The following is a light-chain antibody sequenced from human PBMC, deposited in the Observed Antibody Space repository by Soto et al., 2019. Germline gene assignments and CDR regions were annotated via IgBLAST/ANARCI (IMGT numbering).Light chain of an antibody. CDR1: QTISIY. J-gene: IGKJ3*01. V-gene: IGKV1-39*01. Sequence: DIQMTQSPSSLSASVGDRVTMTCRASQTISIYLNWYQQKPGKAPKILIYAASRLRSGVPSRFSAAGSGTDFTLTISSLQPEDFATYYTLQSSSTPPFTFGPGTKVDIK. CDR2: AAS. CDR3: LQSSSTPPFT.